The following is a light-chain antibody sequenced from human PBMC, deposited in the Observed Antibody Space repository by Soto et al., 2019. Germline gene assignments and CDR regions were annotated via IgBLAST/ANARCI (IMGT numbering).Light chain of an antibody. CDR2: DVS. CDR1: SSDVGGYNY. J-gene: IGLJ1*01. V-gene: IGLV2-11*02. Sequence: QSALTQPRSVSGSPGQSVTISCTGTSSDVGGYNYVSWYQQHPGKAPKLMIYDVSKRPSGVPDRFSGSTSGNTASLTISGFPAGGEADYYCCSYAGSYTHVFGTGTKVTVL. CDR3: CSYAGSYTHV.